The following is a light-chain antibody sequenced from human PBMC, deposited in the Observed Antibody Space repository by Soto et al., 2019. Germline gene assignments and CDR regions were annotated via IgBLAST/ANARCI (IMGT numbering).Light chain of an antibody. V-gene: IGLV2-14*01. CDR1: NSDGGDYNL. Sequence: QSALAQPASVSGSPGQSITISCSVANSDGGDYNLVSWYQQRPGEAPKLVIFDVSNRPSGVSDRCSGSKSGNTASLTISGLQAEDEGDYFCCSYSTDTTLSVFGSGTKVTLL. CDR2: DVS. CDR3: CSYSTDTTLSV. J-gene: IGLJ1*01.